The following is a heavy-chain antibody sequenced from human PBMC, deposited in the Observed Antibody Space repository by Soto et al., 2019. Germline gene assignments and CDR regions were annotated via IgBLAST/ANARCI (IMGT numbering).Heavy chain of an antibody. V-gene: IGHV4-4*02. J-gene: IGHJ5*02. Sequence: SETLSLTCGVSGDSISSNNWWNWVRQPPGKGLEWIGEIHHSGRTNFNPSLKSRVTISVDKSKNQFSLKLNSVTAADAAVYYCARVRQYCSSSSCYLDPWGQGTLVTVSS. D-gene: IGHD2-2*01. CDR1: GDSISSNNW. CDR2: IHHSGRT. CDR3: ARVRQYCSSSSCYLDP.